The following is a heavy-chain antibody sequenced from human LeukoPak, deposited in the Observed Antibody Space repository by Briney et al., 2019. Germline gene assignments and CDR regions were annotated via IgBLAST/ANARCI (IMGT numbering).Heavy chain of an antibody. J-gene: IGHJ3*02. CDR3: ARDGSYCSSTSCYKEDDAFDI. V-gene: IGHV1-69*05. Sequence: GPSVKVSCKASGGTFSSYAISWVRQAPGQGLEWMGGIIPIFGTANYAQKFQGRVTITTDESTSTAYMELSSLRSEDTAVYYCARDGSYCSSTSCYKEDDAFDIWGQGTMVTVSS. CDR1: GGTFSSYA. CDR2: IIPIFGTA. D-gene: IGHD2-2*02.